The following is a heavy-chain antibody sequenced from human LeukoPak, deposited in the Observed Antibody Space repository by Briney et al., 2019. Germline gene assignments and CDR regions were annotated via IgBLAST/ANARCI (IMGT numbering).Heavy chain of an antibody. Sequence: GGSLRLSCTASGFTFGDYAMSWFRQAPGKGLEWVAFIRSKAYGGTTEYAASMKGRFTISRDDSKSITYLQMNSLKTEDTAVYYCTRGLGDQQLVYASPGAHLDYWGQGTLVTVSS. CDR2: IRSKAYGGTT. D-gene: IGHD6-13*01. CDR3: TRGLGDQQLVYASPGAHLDY. V-gene: IGHV3-49*03. J-gene: IGHJ4*02. CDR1: GFTFGDYA.